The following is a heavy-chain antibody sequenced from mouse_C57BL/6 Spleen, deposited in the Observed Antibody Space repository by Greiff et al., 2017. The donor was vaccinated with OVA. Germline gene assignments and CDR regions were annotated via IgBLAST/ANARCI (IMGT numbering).Heavy chain of an antibody. CDR1: GFTFSSYA. J-gene: IGHJ3*01. D-gene: IGHD2-10*02. V-gene: IGHV5-9-1*02. CDR2: ISSGGDYI. CDR3: TREEYGNSAY. Sequence: EVKLVESGAGLVKPGGSLKLSCAASGFTFSSYAMSWVRQTPEKRLEWVAYISSGGDYIYYADTVKGRFTISRDNARNTLYLQMSSLKSEDTAMYYCTREEYGNSAYWGQGTLVTVSA.